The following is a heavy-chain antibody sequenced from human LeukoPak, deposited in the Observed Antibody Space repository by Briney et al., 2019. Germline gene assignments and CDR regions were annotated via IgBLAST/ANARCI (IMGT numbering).Heavy chain of an antibody. CDR1: GYTFTSYY. V-gene: IGHV1-46*01. D-gene: IGHD6-19*01. CDR2: INPSGGST. CDR3: ARGGSLAAAPHRYYFDY. Sequence: ASVKVSCKASGYTFTSYYMHWVRQAPGQGLEWMGIINPSGGSTTYAQKFQGRVTMTRDTSTSAVYMELSSLRSEDTAVFYCARGGSLAAAPHRYYFDYWGQGTPVTVSS. J-gene: IGHJ4*02.